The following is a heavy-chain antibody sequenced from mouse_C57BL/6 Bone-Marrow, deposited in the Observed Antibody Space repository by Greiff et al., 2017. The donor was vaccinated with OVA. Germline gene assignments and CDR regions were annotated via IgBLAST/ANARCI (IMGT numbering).Heavy chain of an antibody. CDR1: GFTFSDYG. CDR2: ISRGSSTI. CDR3: ARKSRAMDY. J-gene: IGHJ4*01. V-gene: IGHV5-17*01. D-gene: IGHD1-1*01. Sequence: EVKLVESGGGLVKPGGSLKLSCAASGFTFSDYGMHWVRQAPEKGLEWVAYISRGSSTIYYADTVKGRFTISRDNAKNTRFLQMTSLRSEDTAMYYCARKSRAMDYWGQGTSVTVSS.